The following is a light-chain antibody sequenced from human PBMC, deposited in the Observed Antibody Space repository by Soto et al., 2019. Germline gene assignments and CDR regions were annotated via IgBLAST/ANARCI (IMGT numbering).Light chain of an antibody. J-gene: IGKJ2*01. CDR3: QQYESTPPT. Sequence: DIVMTQSPDSLAVSLGERATINCKSSQSVLYSSNNKNYLAWYQQRPGQPPKLLIYWASTRESGVPDRFSGSGSGTDFTLTITSLQAEDVAVYYGQQYESTPPTLGQGTKLEIK. CDR2: WAS. V-gene: IGKV4-1*01. CDR1: QSVLYSSNNKNY.